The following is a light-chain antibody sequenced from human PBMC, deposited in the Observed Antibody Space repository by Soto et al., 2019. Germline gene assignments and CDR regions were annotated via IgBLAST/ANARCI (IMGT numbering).Light chain of an antibody. J-gene: IGKJ5*01. CDR1: QSRGSNF. CDR3: QLYGISPP. V-gene: IGKV3-20*01. CDR2: ASS. Sequence: EIVLTQSPGTLSWSPLERATLSCRTSQSRGSNFLAWYQHKPGQAPRLLIYASSNRATGIPDRFSGSASGTDFTLTINRLEPEDFAVYYCQLYGISPPFGQGTRLEIK.